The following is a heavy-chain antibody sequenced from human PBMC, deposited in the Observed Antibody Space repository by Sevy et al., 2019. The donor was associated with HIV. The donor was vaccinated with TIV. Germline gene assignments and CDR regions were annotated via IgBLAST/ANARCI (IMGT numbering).Heavy chain of an antibody. V-gene: IGHV3-49*03. Sequence: GGSLRLSCTTSGFTFGDYAMGWFRQAPGKGLEWVGFIRTTAFGGTTDYAASVKGTFIISRDDSKSIAYLQMNSLKTEDTAVYYCTRSFSVTWYPHYWGQGTLVTVSS. CDR1: GFTFGDYA. CDR2: IRTTAFGGTT. J-gene: IGHJ4*02. D-gene: IGHD6-13*01. CDR3: TRSFSVTWYPHY.